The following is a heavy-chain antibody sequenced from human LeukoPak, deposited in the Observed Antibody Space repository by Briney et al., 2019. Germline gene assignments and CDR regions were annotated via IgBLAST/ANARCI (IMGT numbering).Heavy chain of an antibody. D-gene: IGHD1-1*01. J-gene: IGHJ3*02. CDR1: GDSVSSNSVT. Sequence: SQTLSLTCAISGDSVSSNSVTWNWIRQSPSRGLQWLGRTYYRSTWYNDYAVSVKSRITINPDTSKNQFSLQLNSVTPEDTAVYYCAREETGSQRDGAFDIWGQGTMVTVSS. CDR3: AREETGSQRDGAFDI. V-gene: IGHV6-1*01. CDR2: TYYRSTWYN.